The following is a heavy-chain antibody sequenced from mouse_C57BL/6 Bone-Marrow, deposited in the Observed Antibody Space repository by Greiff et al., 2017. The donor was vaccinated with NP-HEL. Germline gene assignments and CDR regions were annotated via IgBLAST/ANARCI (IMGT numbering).Heavy chain of an antibody. Sequence: VQLQQPGAELVRPGASVKLSCTASGFNIKDYYMHWVKQRPEQGLEWIGRIDPEDGDTEYAPKFQGKATMTADTSSNTAYLQLSSLTSEDTAVYYCTTYDYGRDYAMDYWGQGTSVTVSS. D-gene: IGHD1-1*01. V-gene: IGHV14-1*01. CDR2: IDPEDGDT. J-gene: IGHJ4*01. CDR1: GFNIKDYY. CDR3: TTYDYGRDYAMDY.